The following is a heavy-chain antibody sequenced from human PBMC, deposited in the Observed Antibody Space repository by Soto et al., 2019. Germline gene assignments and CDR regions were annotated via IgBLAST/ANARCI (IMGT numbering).Heavy chain of an antibody. Sequence: ASVKVSCKASGYTFTSYAMHWVRQAPGQGLEWMGWINAGNGNTKYSQKFQGRVTITRDTSASTAYMELSSLRSEDTAVYYCAGPHSVPARTYGMDVWGQGTSVTVSS. CDR1: GYTFTSYA. J-gene: IGHJ6*02. CDR3: AGPHSVPARTYGMDV. CDR2: INAGNGNT. V-gene: IGHV1-3*01. D-gene: IGHD2-2*01.